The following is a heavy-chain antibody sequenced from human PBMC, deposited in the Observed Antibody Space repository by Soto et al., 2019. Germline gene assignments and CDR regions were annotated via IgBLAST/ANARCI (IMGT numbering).Heavy chain of an antibody. J-gene: IGHJ2*01. Sequence: EVQLLESGGGLVQPGGSLRLSCAASGFTFSSYAMSWVRQAPGKGLEWVSAISGSGDSTYYADSVKRRFTISRDNSKNTQYLQMNSLRAEDTAVYYCAKRTVGWYFDLWGRGTLVTVSS. CDR2: ISGSGDST. D-gene: IGHD4-17*01. V-gene: IGHV3-23*01. CDR1: GFTFSSYA. CDR3: AKRTVGWYFDL.